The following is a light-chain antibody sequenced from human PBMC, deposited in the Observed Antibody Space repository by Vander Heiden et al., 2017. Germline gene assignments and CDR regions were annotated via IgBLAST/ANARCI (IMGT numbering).Light chain of an antibody. CDR2: ETS. J-gene: IGKJ1*01. Sequence: EIVLTQSPGTLSLSPGEGATLSCRASQSVGKHLAWYQQRPGQAPRFFIYETSTRATGTPARFSGSGSGADFTLTISSLEPEDFVIYYCQQRSTWPWTFGQGTKVEMK. CDR1: QSVGKH. V-gene: IGKV3-11*01. CDR3: QQRSTWPWT.